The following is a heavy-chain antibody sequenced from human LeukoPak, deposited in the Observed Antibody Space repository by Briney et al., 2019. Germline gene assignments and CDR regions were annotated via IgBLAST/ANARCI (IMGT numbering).Heavy chain of an antibody. J-gene: IGHJ6*02. V-gene: IGHV4-59*01. Sequence: SETLSLTCTVSGGSISSYYWSWIRQPPGKGLEWIGYIYYSGSTNYNPSLKSRVTISVDTSKNQFSLKLSSVTAADTAVYYCARGNIKVDGDYYYGMDVWGQGTTVTVSS. CDR3: ARGNIKVDGDYYYGMDV. D-gene: IGHD3-9*01. CDR1: GGSISSYY. CDR2: IYYSGST.